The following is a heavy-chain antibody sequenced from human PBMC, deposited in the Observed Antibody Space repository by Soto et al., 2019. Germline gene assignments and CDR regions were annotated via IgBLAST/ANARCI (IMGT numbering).Heavy chain of an antibody. J-gene: IGHJ6*02. Sequence: ASVKVSCKASGYTFTSYGISWVRQAPGQGLEWMGWISAYNGNTNYAQKLQGRVTMTTDTSTSTAYMELRSLRSDDTAVYYCARAYYDSSGYYFGRGVYYPYYGMDVWGQGTTVTVSS. D-gene: IGHD3-22*01. V-gene: IGHV1-18*01. CDR1: GYTFTSYG. CDR2: ISAYNGNT. CDR3: ARAYYDSSGYYFGRGVYYPYYGMDV.